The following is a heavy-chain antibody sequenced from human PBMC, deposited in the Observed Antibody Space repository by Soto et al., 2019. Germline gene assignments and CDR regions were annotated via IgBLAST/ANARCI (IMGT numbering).Heavy chain of an antibody. Sequence: EVQLLESGGGLVQPGGSLRLSCAASGFTFSSYAMSWVRQAPGKGLEWVSAISGSGGSTHYTDSVKGRFTISRDNSKNTLELQVNSLRAEDTAVYNCANARLPYEVDGAWGQGTLVTVSS. CDR1: GFTFSSYA. J-gene: IGHJ5*02. V-gene: IGHV3-23*01. CDR3: ANARLPYEVDGA. D-gene: IGHD3-3*01. CDR2: ISGSGGST.